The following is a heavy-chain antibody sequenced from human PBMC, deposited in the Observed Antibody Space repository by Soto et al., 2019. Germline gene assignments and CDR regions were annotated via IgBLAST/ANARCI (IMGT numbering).Heavy chain of an antibody. CDR2: IYYSGST. CDR3: ARINYDFWSGYWYYYYYMDV. J-gene: IGHJ6*03. V-gene: IGHV4-39*01. D-gene: IGHD3-3*01. Sequence: SETLSLTCTVSGGSISSSSYYWGWIRQPPGKGLEWIGSIYYSGSTYYNPSLKSRVTISVDTSKNQFSLKLSSVTAADTAVYYCARINYDFWSGYWYYYYYMDVWGKGTTVTVS. CDR1: GGSISSSSYY.